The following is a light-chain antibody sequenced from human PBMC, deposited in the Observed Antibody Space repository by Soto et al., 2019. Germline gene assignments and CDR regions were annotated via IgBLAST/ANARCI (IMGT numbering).Light chain of an antibody. J-gene: IGLJ1*01. CDR1: SSNIGSNY. CDR2: RNN. V-gene: IGLV1-47*01. CDR3: AAWDDSLSGRYV. Sequence: QPVLTQPPSASGTPGQRVTISCSGSSSNIGSNYVYWYQQLPGTAPKLLIYRNNQRPSGVPGRFSGSKSGTSASLAISGLLSEDEADYYCAAWDDSLSGRYVFGTGTKLTVL.